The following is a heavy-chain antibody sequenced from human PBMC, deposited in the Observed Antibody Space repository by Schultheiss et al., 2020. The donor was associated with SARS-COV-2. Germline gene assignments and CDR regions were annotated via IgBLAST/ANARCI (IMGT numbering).Heavy chain of an antibody. CDR1: GYTFTSYG. J-gene: IGHJ4*02. Sequence: ASVKVSCKASGYTFTSYGISWVRQAPGQGLEWMGWISAYNGNTNYAQKLQGRVTMTTDTSTSTAYMELRSLRSDDTAVYYCARVSEGWELLPPFDYWGQGTLVTVSS. V-gene: IGHV1-18*04. D-gene: IGHD1-26*01. CDR3: ARVSEGWELLPPFDY. CDR2: ISAYNGNT.